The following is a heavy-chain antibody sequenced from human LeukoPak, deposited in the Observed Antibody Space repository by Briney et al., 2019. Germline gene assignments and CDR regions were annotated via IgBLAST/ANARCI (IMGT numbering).Heavy chain of an antibody. J-gene: IGHJ5*02. Sequence: ASVKVSCKASGYTFTGYYIHWVRQAPGQGLEWMGWINLNSGGTNYAQKFQDRVTMTRDTSITTVYMELSSLRSEDTAVYYCARGGSFDPWGQGTLVTVSS. V-gene: IGHV1-2*02. CDR3: ARGGSFDP. CDR2: INLNSGGT. D-gene: IGHD3-16*01. CDR1: GYTFTGYY.